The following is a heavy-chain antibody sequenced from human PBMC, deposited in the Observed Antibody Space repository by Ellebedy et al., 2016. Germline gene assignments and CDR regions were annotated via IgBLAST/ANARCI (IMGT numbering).Heavy chain of an antibody. J-gene: IGHJ4*02. Sequence: SETLSLXXTVSGGSISSNYWSWIRQPPGKGLEWIGYIYYSGSTNYNPSLKSRVTISVDTSKNQFSLKLSSVTAADTAVYYCARERGRIGGYYFDYWGQGTLVTVSS. CDR1: GGSISSNY. CDR2: IYYSGST. V-gene: IGHV4-59*13. CDR3: ARERGRIGGYYFDY. D-gene: IGHD3-3*01.